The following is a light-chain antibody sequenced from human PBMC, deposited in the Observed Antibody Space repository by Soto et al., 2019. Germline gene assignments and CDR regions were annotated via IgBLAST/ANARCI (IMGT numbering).Light chain of an antibody. CDR3: QQYGSSPRT. V-gene: IGKV3-20*01. J-gene: IGKJ1*01. CDR1: QDVASSC. CDR2: GSS. Sequence: VITQSPGTLSLSAGGRATLSCRARQDVASSCLAWNQQKAGQAHRLRIYGSSISGAGMADRFSGSGSGTNFTLTISRLDPEDFAVYFCQQYGSSPRTVGQWTKVDIK.